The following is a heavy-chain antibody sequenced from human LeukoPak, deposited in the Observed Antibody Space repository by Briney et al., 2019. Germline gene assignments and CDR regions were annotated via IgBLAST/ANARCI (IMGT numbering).Heavy chain of an antibody. Sequence: SQTLSLTCTVSVGSISSGSYYWSWIRQPAGRGLEWIGRIYTSGSTNYNPSLKSRVTISVDTSKNQFSLKLSSVTAADTAVYYCARGESSWYLDYWGQGTLVTVSS. CDR2: IYTSGST. V-gene: IGHV4-61*02. CDR1: VGSISSGSYY. D-gene: IGHD6-13*01. J-gene: IGHJ4*02. CDR3: ARGESSWYLDY.